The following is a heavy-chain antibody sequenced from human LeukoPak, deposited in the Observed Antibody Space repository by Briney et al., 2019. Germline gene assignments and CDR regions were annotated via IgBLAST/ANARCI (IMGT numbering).Heavy chain of an antibody. CDR2: IYYSGST. CDR3: ARHLSGRGIVGAPGGRYWYFDL. J-gene: IGHJ2*01. D-gene: IGHD3-22*01. Sequence: SETLSLTCAVYGGSFSGYYWGWIRQPPGKGLEWIGSIYYSGSTYYNPSLKSRVTISVDTSKNQFSLKLSSVTAADTAVYYCARHLSGRGIVGAPGGRYWYFDLWGRGPRV. V-gene: IGHV4-39*01. CDR1: GGSFSGYY.